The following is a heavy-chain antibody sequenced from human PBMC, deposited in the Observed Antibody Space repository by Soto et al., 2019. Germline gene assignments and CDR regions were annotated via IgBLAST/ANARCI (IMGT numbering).Heavy chain of an antibody. V-gene: IGHV3-49*03. CDR1: GFTFSDYA. D-gene: IGHD6-13*01. CDR3: AKYTYTSRYSFFAMDV. CDR2: IRNKAYGATT. Sequence: PGGSLRLSCTASGFTFSDYAISWFRQAPGKGLEWVGVIRNKAYGATTDFAASVKGRFAISRDDSKSTAYLQMNSLTTEDTAVYFCAKYTYTSRYSFFAMDVWGHGTTVTVSS. J-gene: IGHJ6*02.